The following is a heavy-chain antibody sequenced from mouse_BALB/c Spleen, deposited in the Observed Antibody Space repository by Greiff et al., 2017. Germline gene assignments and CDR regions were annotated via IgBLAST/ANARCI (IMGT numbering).Heavy chain of an antibody. CDR3: NALFITTVVARRGYFDV. V-gene: IGHV14-4*02. D-gene: IGHD1-1*01. CDR2: IDPENGDT. Sequence: EVQLQESGAELVRSGASVKLSCTASGFNIKDYYMHWVKQRPEQGLEWIGWIDPENGDTEYAPKFQGKATMTADTSSNTAYLQLSSLTSEDTAVYYCNALFITTVVARRGYFDVWGAGTTVTVSS. J-gene: IGHJ1*01. CDR1: GFNIKDYY.